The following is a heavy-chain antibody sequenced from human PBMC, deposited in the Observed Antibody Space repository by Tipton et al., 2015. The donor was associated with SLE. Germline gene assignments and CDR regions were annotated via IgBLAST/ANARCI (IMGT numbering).Heavy chain of an antibody. CDR3: ARDLSESPFGMDV. V-gene: IGHV1-2*02. CDR1: GYTFTGYY. J-gene: IGHJ6*02. CDR2: INPNIDGT. D-gene: IGHD3-3*01. Sequence: QLVQSGAEVRRPGASVRVSCKSSGYTFTGYYIHWVRQAPGQGLEWMGWINPNIDGTNYAQKFQGRVTMTRDTSTSTAYMELSRLRSDDTAVYYCARDLSESPFGMDVWGQGTTVTVSS.